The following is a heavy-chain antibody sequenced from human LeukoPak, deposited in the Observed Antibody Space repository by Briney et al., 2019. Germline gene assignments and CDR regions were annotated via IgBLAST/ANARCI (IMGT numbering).Heavy chain of an antibody. D-gene: IGHD5-12*01. Sequence: SETLSLTCAVYGGSFSGYYWSWIRQPPGKGLEWIGEINHSGSTNYNPSLKSRVTISVDTSKNQFSLKLSSVTAADTAVYYCARWGSRGYDYWGQGILVTVSS. CDR1: GGSFSGYY. CDR3: ARWGSRGYDY. J-gene: IGHJ4*02. V-gene: IGHV4-34*01. CDR2: INHSGST.